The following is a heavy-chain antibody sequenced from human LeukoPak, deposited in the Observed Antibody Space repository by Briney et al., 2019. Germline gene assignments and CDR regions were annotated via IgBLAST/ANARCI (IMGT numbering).Heavy chain of an antibody. V-gene: IGHV1-69*04. Sequence: ASVKVSCKASGGTFSSYAISWVRQAPGQGLEWMGRIIPILGIANYAQKFQGRVTITADKSTSTAYMELSSLRSEDTAVYYCARVPSTGYCSSTSCPYYFDYWGQGTLVTVSS. CDR3: ARVPSTGYCSSTSCPYYFDY. CDR2: IIPILGIA. D-gene: IGHD2-2*01. J-gene: IGHJ4*02. CDR1: GGTFSSYA.